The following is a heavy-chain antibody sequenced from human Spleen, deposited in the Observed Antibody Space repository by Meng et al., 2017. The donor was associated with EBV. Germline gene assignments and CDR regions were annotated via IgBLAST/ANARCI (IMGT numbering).Heavy chain of an antibody. CDR3: ARTEFGIVPNTEEPLGY. D-gene: IGHD1-26*01. J-gene: IGHJ4*02. CDR1: GGSLSGYY. Sequence: GQLKQWGAGLLKPLGTLPLTCAVYGGSLSGYYVSWIRQPPGKGLEWIGEIHQSGSTNYNPSLKSRVTISLDMSKNQFSLNLNSVTAADTALYYCARTEFGIVPNTEEPLGYWGQGALVTVSS. V-gene: IGHV4-34*01. CDR2: IHQSGST.